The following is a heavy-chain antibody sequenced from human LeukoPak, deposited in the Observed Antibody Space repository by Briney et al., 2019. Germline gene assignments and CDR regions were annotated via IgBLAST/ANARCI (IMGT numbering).Heavy chain of an antibody. Sequence: SQTLSLTCTVSGGSNNSGGSFWSWIRQHPGKGLEWIGCIYYSWSSYYNPSLKSRVTLSLDTSKNQFSLKLSSVTAADTAVYYCARDNGDYRSIYYYMDVWGKGTTVTVSS. V-gene: IGHV4-31*03. CDR2: IYYSWSS. CDR3: ARDNGDYRSIYYYMDV. D-gene: IGHD4-11*01. J-gene: IGHJ6*03. CDR1: GGSNNSGGSF.